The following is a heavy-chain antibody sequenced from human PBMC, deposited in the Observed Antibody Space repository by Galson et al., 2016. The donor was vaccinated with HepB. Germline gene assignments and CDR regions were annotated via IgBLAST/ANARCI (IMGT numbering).Heavy chain of an antibody. CDR1: GGSISSTNW. Sequence: ETLSLTCGVSGGSISSTNWWSWVRQPPGKGLEWIGDVYHGGSTKYNPSLKSRLTISVDKSKNQFSLKLSSVTAADTAVYYCARREWGTYYFHYWGQGTLVTVSS. J-gene: IGHJ4*02. V-gene: IGHV4-4*02. CDR2: VYHGGST. D-gene: IGHD1-1*01. CDR3: ARREWGTYYFHY.